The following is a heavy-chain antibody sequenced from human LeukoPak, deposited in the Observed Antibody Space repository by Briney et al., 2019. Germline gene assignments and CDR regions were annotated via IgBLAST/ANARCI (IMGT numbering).Heavy chain of an antibody. J-gene: IGHJ3*02. D-gene: IGHD1-1*01. Sequence: GGSLRLSCAASGFTFSNYWMSWVRQAPGKGPEWVANIDPDGSEKYSVDSVKGRFTISRDNAKNSVFLQMNSLRAEDTAVYYCARDPTGNVAFDIWGQGTMVTVSS. CDR3: ARDPTGNVAFDI. CDR1: GFTFSNYW. CDR2: IDPDGSEK. V-gene: IGHV3-7*05.